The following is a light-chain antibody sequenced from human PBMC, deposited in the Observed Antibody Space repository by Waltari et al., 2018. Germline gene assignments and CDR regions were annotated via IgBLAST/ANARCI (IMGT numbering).Light chain of an antibody. CDR2: GNN. J-gene: IGLJ3*02. CDR3: QSYDSSLSGWV. V-gene: IGLV1-40*01. Sequence: QSVLTQSPPLSGAPGQRVTISCTGSSSNIGAGYDVHWYQQLPGTAPKLLMYGNNNRPSGVPDRFSGSKSGTSASLAITGLQAEDEADYYCQSYDSSLSGWVFGGGTKLTVL. CDR1: SSNIGAGYD.